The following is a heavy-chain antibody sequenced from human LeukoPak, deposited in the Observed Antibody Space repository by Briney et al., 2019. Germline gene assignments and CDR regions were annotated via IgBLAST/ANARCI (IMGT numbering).Heavy chain of an antibody. J-gene: IGHJ4*02. CDR1: GYTFTGYY. CDR2: INPNSGGT. Sequence: ASVKVSCKASGYTFTGYYMHWVRQAPGQGLEWMGRINPNSGGTNYAQKFQGRVTMTRDTSISTAYMGLSRLRSDDTAVRYCASWPLFWEYSGSHWGQGTLVTVSS. V-gene: IGHV1-2*06. CDR3: ASWPLFWEYSGSH. D-gene: IGHD6-6*01.